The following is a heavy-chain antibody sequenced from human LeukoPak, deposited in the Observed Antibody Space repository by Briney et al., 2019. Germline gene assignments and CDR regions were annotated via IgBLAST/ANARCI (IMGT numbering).Heavy chain of an antibody. CDR3: ARGVDY. CDR1: GFTFSDYS. J-gene: IGHJ4*02. Sequence: PGGSLSLSCAASGFTFSDYSMNWVRQAPGKGLEWVSYIATSSSTIYYADSVKGRFTSSRDNAKNSLYLQMNSLRVEDTAVYYCARGVDYWGQGTLVTVSS. CDR2: IATSSSTI. V-gene: IGHV3-48*01.